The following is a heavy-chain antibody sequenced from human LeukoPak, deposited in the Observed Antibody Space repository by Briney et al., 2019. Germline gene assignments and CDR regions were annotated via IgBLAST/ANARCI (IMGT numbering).Heavy chain of an antibody. Sequence: PGGSLRLSCAASGFTFSNYEMHWVRQAPGKGLEWVSYISNSGSDIYYADSVKGRFTISRDNAKNSLYLHMNSLRAEDTAVYYCARDYGGSSPFDYWGQGTLVTVSS. CDR2: ISNSGSDI. J-gene: IGHJ4*02. CDR3: ARDYGGSSPFDY. D-gene: IGHD4-23*01. CDR1: GFTFSNYE. V-gene: IGHV3-48*03.